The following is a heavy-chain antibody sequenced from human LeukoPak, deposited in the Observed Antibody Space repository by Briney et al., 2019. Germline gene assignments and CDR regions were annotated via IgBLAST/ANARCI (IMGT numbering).Heavy chain of an antibody. V-gene: IGHV3-7*03. J-gene: IGHJ5*02. D-gene: IGHD5-18*01. Sequence: GSLRLSCGASGFTFSSYWMSWVRQAPGKGLEWVANIKEDGSEKYYVDSVKGRIIISRDNAKNSLYLHMNDLRAEDTAVYYCARDPGDRAIDRWFDPWGQGTLVIVSS. CDR2: IKEDGSEK. CDR3: ARDPGDRAIDRWFDP. CDR1: GFTFSSYW.